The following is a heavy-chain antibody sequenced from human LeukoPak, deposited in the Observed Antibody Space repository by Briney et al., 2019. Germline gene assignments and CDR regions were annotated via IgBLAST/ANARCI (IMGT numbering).Heavy chain of an antibody. V-gene: IGHV3-30*02. J-gene: IGHJ3*02. D-gene: IGHD4-17*01. CDR3: APDYGDYDSAFDI. CDR2: IRYDGSNK. CDR1: GFTFSSYG. Sequence: GGSLRLSCAASGFTFSSYGMHWVRQAPGKGLEWVAFIRYDGSNKYYADSVKGRFTISRDNSKNTLYLQMNSLRAEDTAVYYCAPDYGDYDSAFDIWGQGTMVTVSS.